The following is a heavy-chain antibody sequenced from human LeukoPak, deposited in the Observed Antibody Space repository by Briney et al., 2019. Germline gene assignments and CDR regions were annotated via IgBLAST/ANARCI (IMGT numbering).Heavy chain of an antibody. V-gene: IGHV3-21*01. D-gene: IGHD1-26*01. J-gene: IGHJ6*03. Sequence: GGSLRLSCAASGFIFSTYNMNWVRQAPGKALEWVSSITSSSSRTFYADSVKGRYTISRDNAKNSLYLQMDSLRAEDTAVYYCARDPYSGGYGAYYYYYMDVWGKGTTVTVSS. CDR2: ITSSSSRT. CDR3: ARDPYSGGYGAYYYYYMDV. CDR1: GFIFSTYN.